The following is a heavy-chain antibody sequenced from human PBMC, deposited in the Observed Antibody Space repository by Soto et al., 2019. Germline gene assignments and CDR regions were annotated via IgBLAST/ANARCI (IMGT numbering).Heavy chain of an antibody. CDR1: GYTFTAYY. D-gene: IGHD3-10*01. CDR2: IIPIFGTA. J-gene: IGHJ6*02. V-gene: IGHV1-69*13. CDR3: ASTPDYYGSGSYYNDLGYYYGMDV. Sequence: GASVKVSCKASGYTFTAYYIHWVRQAPGQGLEWMGGIIPIFGTANYAQKFQGRVTITADESTSTAYMELSSLRSEDTAVYYCASTPDYYGSGSYYNDLGYYYGMDVWGQGTTVTVSS.